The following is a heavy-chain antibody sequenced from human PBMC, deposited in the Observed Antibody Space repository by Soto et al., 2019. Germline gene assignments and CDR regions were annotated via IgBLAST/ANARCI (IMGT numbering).Heavy chain of an antibody. Sequence: LRLSCAASGFTFSNYAMSWVRQAPGSGLEWVSSISGSGGSTFYTNSVKGRFTISRDNFRNTLYLQMNSLRAEDTAVYYCAKHGYCISTSCPRTIDYWGQGTLVTVSS. CDR2: ISGSGGST. V-gene: IGHV3-23*01. D-gene: IGHD2-2*01. J-gene: IGHJ4*02. CDR1: GFTFSNYA. CDR3: AKHGYCISTSCPRTIDY.